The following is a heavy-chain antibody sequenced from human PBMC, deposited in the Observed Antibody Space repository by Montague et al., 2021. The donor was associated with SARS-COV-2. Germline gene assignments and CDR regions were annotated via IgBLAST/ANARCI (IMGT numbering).Heavy chain of an antibody. CDR3: AGSLLEYYGMDV. CDR1: GFTFSSYG. CDR2: ISYDGSNK. J-gene: IGHJ6*02. D-gene: IGHD3-3*01. Sequence: SLRLSCAASGFTFSSYGMHWVRLAPGKGLEWVAVISYDGSNKYYADSVKCRFTISRDTSMNTLYLQMNSLRAEDTAVYYCAGSLLEYYGMDVWCQGTTVTVSS. V-gene: IGHV3-30*03.